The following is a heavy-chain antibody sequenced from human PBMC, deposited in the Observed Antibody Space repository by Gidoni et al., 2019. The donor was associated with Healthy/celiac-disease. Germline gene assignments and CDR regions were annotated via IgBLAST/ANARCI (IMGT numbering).Heavy chain of an antibody. CDR1: GFTFDDYA. Sequence: EVQLVESGGGLVQPGRSLRLSCAASGFTFDDYAMHWVRQAPGKGLEWVSGISWNSGSIGYADSVKGRFTISRDNAKNSLYLQMNSLRAEDTALYYCAKDIYGSAIAAAGFDYWGQGTLVTVSS. CDR2: ISWNSGSI. D-gene: IGHD6-13*01. CDR3: AKDIYGSAIAAAGFDY. J-gene: IGHJ4*02. V-gene: IGHV3-9*01.